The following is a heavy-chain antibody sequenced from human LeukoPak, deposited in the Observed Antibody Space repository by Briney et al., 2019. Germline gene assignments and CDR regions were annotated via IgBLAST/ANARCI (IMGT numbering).Heavy chain of an antibody. CDR2: IYYSGST. CDR1: GGSISSSSYY. J-gene: IGHJ6*03. Sequence: SETLSLTCTVSGGSISSSSYYWGWIRQPPGTGLEWIGSIYYSGSTYYNPSLKSRVTISVDTSKNQFSLKLSSVTAADTAVYYCATAYGSGSYWEQAWYYMDVWGKGTTVTISS. CDR3: ATAYGSGSYWEQAWYYMDV. D-gene: IGHD3-10*01. V-gene: IGHV4-39*01.